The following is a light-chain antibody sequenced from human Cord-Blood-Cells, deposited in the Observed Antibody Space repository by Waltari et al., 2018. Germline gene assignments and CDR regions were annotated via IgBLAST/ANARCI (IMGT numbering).Light chain of an antibody. J-gene: IGLJ1*01. CDR1: SSDVGGSNY. Sequence: QSALTPPSSVSGSPGQSVTISCTGTSSDVGGSNYLSWYQQHPGKATKLMMYDVSKRPSGVHDRFSGSKSGNTASLTISGLQAEDEADYYCCSYAGSYTYVFGTGTKVTVL. CDR2: DVS. CDR3: CSYAGSYTYV. V-gene: IGLV2-11*01.